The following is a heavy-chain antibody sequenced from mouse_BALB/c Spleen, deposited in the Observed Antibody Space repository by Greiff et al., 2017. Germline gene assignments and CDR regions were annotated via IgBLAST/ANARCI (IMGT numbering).Heavy chain of an antibody. V-gene: IGHV14-4*02. CDR1: GFNIKDYY. J-gene: IGHJ3*01. CDR3: NADYWFAY. Sequence: DVKLQESGAELVRSGASVKLSCTASGFNIKDYYMHWVKQRPEQGLEWIGWIDPENGDTEYAPKFQGKATMTADTSSNTAYLQLSSLTSEDTAVYYCNADYWFAYWGQGTLVTVSA. CDR2: IDPENGDT. D-gene: IGHD1-1*02.